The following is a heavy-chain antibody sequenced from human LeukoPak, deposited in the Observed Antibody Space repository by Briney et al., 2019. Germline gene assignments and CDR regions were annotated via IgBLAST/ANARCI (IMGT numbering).Heavy chain of an antibody. CDR1: GGSISSYY. V-gene: IGHV4-59*01. J-gene: IGHJ3*02. CDR3: ARSSITIFGVVIDAFDI. CDR2: IYYSGST. D-gene: IGHD3-3*01. Sequence: SETLSLTCTVSGGSISSYYWSWIRQPPGKGLEWIGYIYYSGSTNYNPSLKSRVTISVDTSKNQFSLKLSSVTAAGTAVYYCARSSITIFGVVIDAFDIWGQGTMVTVSS.